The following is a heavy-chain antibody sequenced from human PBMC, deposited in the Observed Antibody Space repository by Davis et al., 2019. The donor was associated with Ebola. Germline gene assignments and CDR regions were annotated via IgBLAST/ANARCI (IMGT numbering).Heavy chain of an antibody. CDR2: ISAYNGNT. J-gene: IGHJ4*02. CDR1: GYTFPSYG. V-gene: IGHV1-18*01. Sequence: AASVKVSCKASGYTFPSYGISWVRQAPGQGLEWMGWISAYNGNTNYAQKFQGRVTITADKSTSTAYMELSSLKSEDTAVYYCARESSGWYGIADYWGQGTLVTVSS. CDR3: ARESSGWYGIADY. D-gene: IGHD6-19*01.